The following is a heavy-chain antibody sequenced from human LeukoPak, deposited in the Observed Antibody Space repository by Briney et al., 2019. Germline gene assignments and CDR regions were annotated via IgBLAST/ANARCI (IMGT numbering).Heavy chain of an antibody. CDR1: GGSVTSGSYY. J-gene: IGHJ4*02. CDR2: ISYRGNT. CDR3: AREEDYSGSWDFDY. Sequence: PSETLSLTCTVSGGSVTSGSYYWSWIRQPPGKELEWIGYISYRGNTNYNPSLKSRVTISVDTSKNQFSLKLSSVTAADTAVYYCAREEDYSGSWDFDYWGQGTLVTVSS. D-gene: IGHD1-26*01. V-gene: IGHV4-61*01.